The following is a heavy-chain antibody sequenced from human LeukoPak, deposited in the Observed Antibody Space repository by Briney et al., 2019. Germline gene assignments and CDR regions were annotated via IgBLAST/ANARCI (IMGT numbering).Heavy chain of an antibody. Sequence: PSETLSLTCTVSGGSISSYYWSWIRQPAGKGLEWIGRIYTSGSTNYNPSLKSRVTMSVDTSKNQSSLKLSSVTAADTAVYYCAREKPSRIAAAGEIDYWGQGTLVTVSS. J-gene: IGHJ4*02. V-gene: IGHV4-4*07. CDR1: GGSISSYY. D-gene: IGHD6-13*01. CDR2: IYTSGST. CDR3: AREKPSRIAAAGEIDY.